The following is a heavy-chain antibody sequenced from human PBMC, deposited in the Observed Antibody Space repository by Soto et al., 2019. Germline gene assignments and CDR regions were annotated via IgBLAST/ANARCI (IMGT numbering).Heavy chain of an antibody. CDR2: INPNSGGT. V-gene: IGHV1-2*04. J-gene: IGHJ3*02. Sequence: ASVKVSCMASGYTFTGYYMHWVRQAPGQGLEWMGWINPNSGGTNYAQKFQGWVTMTRDTSISTAYMELSRLRSDDTAVYYCARVLNSSSWYGAFDIWGQGTMVTVSS. CDR3: ARVLNSSSWYGAFDI. D-gene: IGHD6-13*01. CDR1: GYTFTGYY.